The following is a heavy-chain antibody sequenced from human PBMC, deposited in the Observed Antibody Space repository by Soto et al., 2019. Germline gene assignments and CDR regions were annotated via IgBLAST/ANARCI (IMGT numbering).Heavy chain of an antibody. CDR1: GFTFSIYW. V-gene: IGHV3-7*01. CDR2: IKQDGSEK. D-gene: IGHD5-12*01. CDR3: ARTVYSGYDYYYYYGMDV. J-gene: IGHJ6*02. Sequence: SLRLSCAASGFTFSIYWMSWVSQGPGKGLEWVANIKQDGSEKYYVDSVKGRFTISRDNAKNSLYLQMNSLRAEDTAVYYCARTVYSGYDYYYYYGMDVWGQGTTVTVSS.